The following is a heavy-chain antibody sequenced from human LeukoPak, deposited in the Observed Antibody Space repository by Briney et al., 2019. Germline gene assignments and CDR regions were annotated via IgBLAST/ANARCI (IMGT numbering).Heavy chain of an antibody. Sequence: GGSLRLSCAASGFTVGANYMSWVRHAPGKGLEWVSVIYSGGSTYYADSVKGRFTISRDNSKNTLYLQMNSLRAEDTAVYYCARVTPLYYYDSSGYSRLNDDWGQGTLVTVSS. J-gene: IGHJ4*02. CDR3: ARVTPLYYYDSSGYSRLNDD. CDR1: GFTVGANY. D-gene: IGHD3-22*01. CDR2: IYSGGST. V-gene: IGHV3-53*01.